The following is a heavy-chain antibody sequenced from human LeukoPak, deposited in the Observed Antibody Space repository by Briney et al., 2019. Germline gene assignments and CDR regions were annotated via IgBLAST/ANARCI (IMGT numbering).Heavy chain of an antibody. J-gene: IGHJ6*02. CDR2: IYYSGST. CDR3: ARMTWKTYYYYGMDV. Sequence: SETLSLTCAVSGGSISSGGYYWSWIRQHPGKGLEWIGYIYYSGSTYYNPSLKSRVTISADTSKNQFSLKLSSVTAADTAVYYCARMTWKTYYYYGMDVWGQGTTVTVSS. D-gene: IGHD1-1*01. CDR1: GGSISSGGYY. V-gene: IGHV4-31*11.